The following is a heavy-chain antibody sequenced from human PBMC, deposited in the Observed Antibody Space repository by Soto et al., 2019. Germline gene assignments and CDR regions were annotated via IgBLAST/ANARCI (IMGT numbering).Heavy chain of an antibody. CDR3: AKERMEQYQLLPFFDY. D-gene: IGHD2-2*01. Sequence: QVQLVESGGGVVQPGRSLRLSCAASGLTFSRHGMHWVRQAPGKGLEWVAVISYDGSNKYYADSVRGRFTISRDNSKNTLYLQMNSLRAVDTAVYYCAKERMEQYQLLPFFDYWGQGTLVTVSS. CDR2: ISYDGSNK. J-gene: IGHJ4*02. CDR1: GLTFSRHG. V-gene: IGHV3-30*18.